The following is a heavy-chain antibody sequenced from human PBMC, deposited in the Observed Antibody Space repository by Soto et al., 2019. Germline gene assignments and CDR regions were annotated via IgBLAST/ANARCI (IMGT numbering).Heavy chain of an antibody. Sequence: SVKVSCKASGGTFSSYAISWVRQAPGQGLVWMGGIIPIFGTANYAQKFQGRVTITADESTSTAYMELSSLRSEDTAVYYCARGDYDYVWGSYRYFDYWGQGTLVTVSS. CDR3: ARGDYDYVWGSYRYFDY. D-gene: IGHD3-16*02. CDR2: IIPIFGTA. V-gene: IGHV1-69*13. CDR1: GGTFSSYA. J-gene: IGHJ4*02.